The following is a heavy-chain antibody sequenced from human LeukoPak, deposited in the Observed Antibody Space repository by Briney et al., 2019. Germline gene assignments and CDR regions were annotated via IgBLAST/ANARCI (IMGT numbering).Heavy chain of an antibody. J-gene: IGHJ4*02. V-gene: IGHV3-74*01. CDR2: INSDGSTT. CDR1: GFTFSNYW. D-gene: IGHD3-16*01. Sequence: GGSLRLSCAASGFTFSNYWIHWVRQAPGKGLVWVARINSDGSTTNYADSVKGRFTISRDNAKNTLYLQMNSLRAEDTAVYYCARLTPPFDYWGQGTLVTVSS. CDR3: ARLTPPFDY.